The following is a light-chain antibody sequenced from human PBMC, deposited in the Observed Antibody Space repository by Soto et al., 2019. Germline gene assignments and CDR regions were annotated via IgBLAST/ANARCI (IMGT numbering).Light chain of an antibody. CDR1: QSLLQSNGYNY. V-gene: IGKV2-28*01. Sequence: DIVMTQSPLSLPVTPGEPASISCRSSQSLLQSNGYNYVHWYLQKPGQSPQLLIYMGFNRASGVPDRFSGSGSGSYFISRVEAEDVGVYYCMQALQAPSMFGQGTRVEIK. J-gene: IGKJ1*01. CDR2: MGF. CDR3: MQALQAPSM.